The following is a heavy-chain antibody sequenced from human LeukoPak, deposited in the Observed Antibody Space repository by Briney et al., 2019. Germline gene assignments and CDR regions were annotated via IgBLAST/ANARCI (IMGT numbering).Heavy chain of an antibody. Sequence: PSETLSLTCTVSGGSISSSSHYWGWIRQPPGKGLEWIGSIYYSGSTYYNPSLKSRFTISVDTSKNQFSLKLSSVTAADTAVYDCARHHYDFWSGYYTGGGYFDYWGQGTLVTVSS. CDR3: ARHHYDFWSGYYTGGGYFDY. J-gene: IGHJ4*02. V-gene: IGHV4-39*01. CDR2: IYYSGST. CDR1: GGSISSSSHY. D-gene: IGHD3-3*01.